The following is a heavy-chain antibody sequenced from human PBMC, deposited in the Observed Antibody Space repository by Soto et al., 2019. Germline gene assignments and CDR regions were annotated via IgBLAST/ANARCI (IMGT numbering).Heavy chain of an antibody. V-gene: IGHV3-7*01. J-gene: IGHJ2*01. Sequence: GGSLRLSCAASGFTFSSYWMSWVRQAPGKGLEWVANIKQDGSEKYYVDSVKGRFAISRDNAKNSLYLQMNSLRAEDTAVYYCARDGRELDWSFDLWGRGTLVTVSS. CDR1: GFTFSSYW. CDR2: IKQDGSEK. CDR3: ARDGRELDWSFDL. D-gene: IGHD1-26*01.